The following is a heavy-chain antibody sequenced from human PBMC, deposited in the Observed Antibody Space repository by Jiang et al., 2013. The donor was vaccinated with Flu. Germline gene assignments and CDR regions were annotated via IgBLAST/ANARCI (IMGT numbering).Heavy chain of an antibody. CDR2: IYHSGST. V-gene: IGHV4-59*01. Sequence: PGLVKPSETLSLTCTVSGDSFNSYYWSWIRQAPGKGLEWIGYIYHSGSTNYNPSLKSRVSLSVDTSKNQFSLILSSVTAADTAVYYCARNIPAFDIWGQGTMVTVSS. CDR1: GDSFNSYY. CDR3: ARNIPAFDI. J-gene: IGHJ3*02.